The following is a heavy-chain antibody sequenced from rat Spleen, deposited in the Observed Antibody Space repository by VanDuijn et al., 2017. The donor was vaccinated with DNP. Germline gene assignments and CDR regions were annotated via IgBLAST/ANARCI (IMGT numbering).Heavy chain of an antibody. Sequence: QVQLKESGPGLVQPSQTLSLTCTVSGFSLTSYGVSWVRQPPGKGLEWMAAISSGGSTYYNSALKSRLSISRDTSKSQVFLKMNSLQTEDTAIYFCTRGDWGGDAWGQGTSVTVSS. CDR2: ISSGGST. CDR1: GFSLTSYG. J-gene: IGHJ4*01. CDR3: TRGDWGGDA. V-gene: IGHV2S12*01. D-gene: IGHD5-1*01.